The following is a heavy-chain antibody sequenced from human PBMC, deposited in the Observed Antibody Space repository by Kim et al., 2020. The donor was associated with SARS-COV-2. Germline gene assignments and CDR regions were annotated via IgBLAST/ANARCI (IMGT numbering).Heavy chain of an antibody. D-gene: IGHD4-17*01. J-gene: IGHJ4*02. V-gene: IGHV1-46*01. Sequence: AKKCQDEVTMTRETSTSTVYMELSSLRSEDTAVYYCARGGSDYGDYIFDYWGQGTLVTVSS. CDR3: ARGGSDYGDYIFDY.